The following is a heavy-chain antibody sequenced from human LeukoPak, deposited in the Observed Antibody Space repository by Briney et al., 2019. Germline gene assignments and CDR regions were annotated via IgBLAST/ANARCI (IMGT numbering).Heavy chain of an antibody. D-gene: IGHD1-26*01. J-gene: IGHJ3*02. CDR2: IYYSGST. Sequence: PSETLSLTCTVSGRSISSSSYYWGWIRQPPGKGLEWIGSIYYSGSTYYNPSLKSRVTISVDTSKNQFSLKLSSVTAADTAVYYCARGGQVGATSDAFDIWGQGTMVTVSS. CDR1: GRSISSSSYY. V-gene: IGHV4-39*07. CDR3: ARGGQVGATSDAFDI.